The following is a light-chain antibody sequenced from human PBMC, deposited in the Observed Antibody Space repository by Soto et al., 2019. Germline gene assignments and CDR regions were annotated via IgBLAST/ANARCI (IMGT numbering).Light chain of an antibody. J-gene: IGKJ5*01. CDR1: QGVNSN. CDR3: QQYSKWPIT. CDR2: GIS. V-gene: IGKV3-15*01. Sequence: EMVMTQSPAILSVSPGESATLSCRTSQGVNSNYLAWYQQHPGQPPRLLIYGISTRATGIPARFSGSGSGREFSLTISSLQSEDFAVYYCQQYSKWPITFGQGTRLEIK.